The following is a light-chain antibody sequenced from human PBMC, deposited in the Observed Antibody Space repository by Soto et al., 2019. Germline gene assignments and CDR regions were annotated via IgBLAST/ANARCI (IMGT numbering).Light chain of an antibody. J-gene: IGKJ1*01. Sequence: IVMTQSPSTLSVSPWERATLSCRFRHSVRHNLARYHPTPGQAPRLLIFGASTRATGTPDRLSGSGSGTEFTLTISSLQSEDFAIYYCQQYSEWPPWTFGQGTKVDIK. CDR3: QQYSEWPPWT. CDR1: HSVRHN. V-gene: IGKV3-15*01. CDR2: GAS.